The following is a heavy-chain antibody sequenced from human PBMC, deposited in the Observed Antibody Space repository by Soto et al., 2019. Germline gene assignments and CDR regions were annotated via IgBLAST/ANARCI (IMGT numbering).Heavy chain of an antibody. CDR2: IKQDGSEK. J-gene: IGHJ4*02. Sequence: GGSLRLSCAASGFTFSSYWMSWVRHAPGKGLEWVANIKQDGSEKYYVDSVKGRFTISRDNAKNSLYLQMNSLRAEDTAVYYCARDGQLVINYFDYWGQGTLVTVSS. D-gene: IGHD6-13*01. V-gene: IGHV3-7*01. CDR3: ARDGQLVINYFDY. CDR1: GFTFSSYW.